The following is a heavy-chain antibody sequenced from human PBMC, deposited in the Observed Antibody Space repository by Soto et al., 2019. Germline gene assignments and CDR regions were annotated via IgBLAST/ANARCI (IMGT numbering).Heavy chain of an antibody. Sequence: TSETLSLTCAVYGGSFSGYYWSWIRQPPGKGLEWIGEINHSGSTNYNPSLKSRVTISRDNSKNTLYLQMNNLRAEDTAVYYCARDRDDIMTGPIDYWGQGTLVTVSS. CDR2: INHSGST. D-gene: IGHD3-9*01. V-gene: IGHV4-34*01. CDR1: GGSFSGYY. CDR3: ARDRDDIMTGPIDY. J-gene: IGHJ4*02.